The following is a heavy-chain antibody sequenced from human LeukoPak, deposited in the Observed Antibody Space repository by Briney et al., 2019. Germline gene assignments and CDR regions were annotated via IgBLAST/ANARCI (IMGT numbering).Heavy chain of an antibody. D-gene: IGHD3-3*01. J-gene: IGHJ4*02. CDR1: GGSISSSSYY. Sequence: ASETLSLTCTVSGGSISSSSYYWGWIRQPPGKGLEWIGSTYYSGSTYYNPSLKSRVTISVDTSKNQFSLKLSSVTAADTAVYYCARLEAYWGQGTLVTVSS. CDR2: TYYSGST. CDR3: ARLEAY. V-gene: IGHV4-39*01.